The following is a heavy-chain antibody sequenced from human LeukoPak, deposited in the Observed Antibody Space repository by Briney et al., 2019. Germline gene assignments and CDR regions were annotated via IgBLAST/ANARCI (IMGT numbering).Heavy chain of an antibody. CDR3: ARDSTLDAFDI. V-gene: IGHV1-2*02. Sequence: ASVKVSCKASGYTFTGYYMHCVRQAPGQGLEWMGGINPNSGGTNYAQKFQGRVTMTRDTSISTAYMELSRLRSDDTAVYYCARDSTLDAFDIWGQGTMVTVSS. CDR2: INPNSGGT. J-gene: IGHJ3*02. CDR1: GYTFTGYY.